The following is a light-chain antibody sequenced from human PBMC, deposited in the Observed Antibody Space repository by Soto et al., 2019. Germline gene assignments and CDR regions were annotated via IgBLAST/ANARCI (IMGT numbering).Light chain of an antibody. J-gene: IGKJ3*01. V-gene: IGKV3-11*01. CDR2: DAS. Sequence: EIVLTQSPATLSLSPGERATLSCRASQSISSYLAWYQQKPDQAPRLLIYDASNRATVIPARFSGSGSGTAFPLTICRLEPADCAVYYCHMRSSRPFTFVPGTQVDMK. CDR3: HMRSSRPFT. CDR1: QSISSY.